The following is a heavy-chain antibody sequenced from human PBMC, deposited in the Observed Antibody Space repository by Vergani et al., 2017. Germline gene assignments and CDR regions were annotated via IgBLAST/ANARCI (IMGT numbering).Heavy chain of an antibody. Sequence: EVQLLESGGGSVQPGESLSLSCVASGFRFREHGMNWVRQAPGKGLEWVSGSSGHDHRTLYADSVKGRFIISRDDSKNTLYLQMNGLRAGDTAVYYCARSDSSSPAIDDWGQGTLVTVSS. D-gene: IGHD6-6*01. CDR2: SSGHDHRT. CDR3: ARSDSSSPAIDD. J-gene: IGHJ4*02. CDR1: GFRFREHG. V-gene: IGHV3-23*01.